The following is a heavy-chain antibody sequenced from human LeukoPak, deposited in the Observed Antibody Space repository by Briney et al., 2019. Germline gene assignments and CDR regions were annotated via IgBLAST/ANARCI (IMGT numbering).Heavy chain of an antibody. D-gene: IGHD2-2*01. CDR2: IRGSGAGT. Sequence: PGGSLRLSCAASGFTFSNYAMVWVRQAPGKGLEWVPAIRGSGAGTHYADSVKGRFTISRDNSKNTLYLQMNSLSAEDTAVYYCAKSRSSSSSHFDYWGQGTLVTVSS. J-gene: IGHJ4*02. V-gene: IGHV3-23*01. CDR3: AKSRSSSSSHFDY. CDR1: GFTFSNYA.